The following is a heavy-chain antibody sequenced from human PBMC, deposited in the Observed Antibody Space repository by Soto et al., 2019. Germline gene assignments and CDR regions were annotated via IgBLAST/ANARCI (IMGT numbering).Heavy chain of an antibody. J-gene: IGHJ4*02. V-gene: IGHV3-72*01. CDR1: GFTFSDHY. Sequence: EVQLVESGGGLVQPGGSLSLSCAVSGFTFSDHYMDWVRQAPGKGLEWVGRTRNKANSYTTEYAASVKGRFTIFRDESENSLYLQMNSLKTEDMAVYYCARVRYSSGWALDYWGQGTLVTVSS. CDR2: TRNKANSYTT. D-gene: IGHD6-19*01. CDR3: ARVRYSSGWALDY.